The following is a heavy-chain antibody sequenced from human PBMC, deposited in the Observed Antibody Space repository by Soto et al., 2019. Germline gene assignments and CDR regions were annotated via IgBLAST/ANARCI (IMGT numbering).Heavy chain of an antibody. V-gene: IGHV1-18*01. CDR3: ERIEYCSGGNCYSAFDI. Sequence: VQSGAEVKKPGASVKVSCKASGDTFISSGLGWVRQAPGQGLEWMGWISGYKCDRNYAQKFQGRVTLTTDTSTSTAYMELRSLTPGDTAIYYCERIEYCSGGNCYSAFDIWGQGTLVTVSS. CDR1: GDTFISSG. D-gene: IGHD2-15*01. J-gene: IGHJ3*02. CDR2: ISGYKCDR.